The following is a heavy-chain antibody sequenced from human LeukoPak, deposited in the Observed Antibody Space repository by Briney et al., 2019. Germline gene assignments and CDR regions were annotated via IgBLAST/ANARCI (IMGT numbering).Heavy chain of an antibody. Sequence: ASVKVSCKASGYTFTSYGINWVRQATGQGLEWMGWMNPNSGNTGYAQKFQGRVTMTRNTSISTAYMELSSLRSEDTAVYYCARNYGYYGSGSYQEIDYWGQGTLVTVSS. D-gene: IGHD3-10*01. J-gene: IGHJ4*02. V-gene: IGHV1-8*02. CDR2: MNPNSGNT. CDR1: GYTFTSYG. CDR3: ARNYGYYGSGSYQEIDY.